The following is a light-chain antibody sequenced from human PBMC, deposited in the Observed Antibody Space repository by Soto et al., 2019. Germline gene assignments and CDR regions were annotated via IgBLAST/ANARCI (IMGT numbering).Light chain of an antibody. CDR3: QQYYSTPPT. CDR1: QSVLYSSNNKNY. J-gene: IGKJ5*01. CDR2: WAS. Sequence: DIVMTQSPDSLAVSLGERATINCKSSQSVLYSSNNKNYLAWYQQKPGQPPKLLIYWASTRESGVPDRFSGSGSVTEFTLTISSLQAEDVAVYYCQQYYSTPPTFGQGTRLEIK. V-gene: IGKV4-1*01.